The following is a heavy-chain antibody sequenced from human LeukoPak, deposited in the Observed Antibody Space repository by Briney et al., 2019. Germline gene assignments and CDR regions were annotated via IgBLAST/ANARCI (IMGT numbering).Heavy chain of an antibody. CDR1: GFTFSSYT. Sequence: PGGSLRLSCAASGFTFSSYTMNWVRQAPGKGLEWVSSIASSSSYIHYADSVKGRFTISRDNAKNSLYLQMNSLRAEDTAVYYCARDSVSRRIAASGIDAFDIWAKGQWSPSLQ. V-gene: IGHV3-21*01. CDR2: IASSSSYI. CDR3: ARDSVSRRIAASGIDAFDI. J-gene: IGHJ3*02. D-gene: IGHD6-13*01.